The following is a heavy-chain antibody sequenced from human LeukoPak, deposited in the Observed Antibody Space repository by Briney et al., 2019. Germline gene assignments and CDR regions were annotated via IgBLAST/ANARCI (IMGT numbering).Heavy chain of an antibody. Sequence: PGGSLRLSCAASGFTFTSYAMSWVRQAPGKGLEWVSAISGSGDSTYYADSVKGRFTISRDNSRNTLYLQMNSLRAENTAVYYCARRVAGSDYFDYWGQGTLVTVSS. J-gene: IGHJ4*02. CDR1: GFTFTSYA. CDR2: ISGSGDST. D-gene: IGHD3-10*01. V-gene: IGHV3-23*01. CDR3: ARRVAGSDYFDY.